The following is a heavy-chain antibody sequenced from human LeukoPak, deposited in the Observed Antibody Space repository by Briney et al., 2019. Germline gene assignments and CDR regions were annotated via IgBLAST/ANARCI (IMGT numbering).Heavy chain of an antibody. J-gene: IGHJ4*02. CDR1: GFPFSSYA. D-gene: IGHD6-6*01. CDR2: ISGSGGST. CDR3: AKDRSSSSGNFDY. V-gene: IGHV3-23*01. Sequence: GGSLRLSCAASGFPFSSYAMSWVRQAPGKGLEWVSAISGSGGSTYYADSVKGRFTISRDNSKNTLYLQMNSLRAEDTAVYYCAKDRSSSSGNFDYWGQGTLVTVSS.